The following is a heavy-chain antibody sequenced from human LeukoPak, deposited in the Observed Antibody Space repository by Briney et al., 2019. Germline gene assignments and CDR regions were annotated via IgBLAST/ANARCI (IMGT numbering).Heavy chain of an antibody. CDR1: GFTFNSYA. J-gene: IGHJ2*01. V-gene: IGHV3-23*01. Sequence: GGSLRLSCAASGFTFNSYAMNWVRQTPGKGLEWVSSIIGRGGSTYYADSVKGRITISRDNSKNTLYLQMNSLRAEDTAVYYCARDPGSNSHDWYFDLWGRGTLVTVSS. CDR3: ARDPGSNSHDWYFDL. CDR2: IIGRGGST. D-gene: IGHD1-26*01.